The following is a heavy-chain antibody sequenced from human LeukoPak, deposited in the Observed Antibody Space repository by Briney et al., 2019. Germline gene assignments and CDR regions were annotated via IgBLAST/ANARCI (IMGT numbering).Heavy chain of an antibody. CDR1: GGSISSGGYS. CDR2: IYHSGST. D-gene: IGHD1-26*01. V-gene: IGHV4-30-2*01. J-gene: IGHJ4*02. CDR3: ATEIGGAARGGAFDY. Sequence: SETLSLTCAVSGGSISSGGYSWSWIRQPPGKGLEWIGYIYHSGSTYYNPSLKSRVTISVDRSKNQFPLKLSSVTAADTAVYYCATEIGGAARGGAFDYWGQGTLVTVSS.